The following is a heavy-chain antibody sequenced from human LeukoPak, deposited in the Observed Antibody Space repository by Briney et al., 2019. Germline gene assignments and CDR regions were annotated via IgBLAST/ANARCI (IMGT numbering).Heavy chain of an antibody. V-gene: IGHV3-30*18. D-gene: IGHD5-18*01. CDR1: GFTFSSFG. J-gene: IGHJ4*02. Sequence: GRSLGLSCAASGFTFSSFGMHWVRQAPGKGLEWVAFISYDGSNKYYPDSVKGRFTISRDNSKNTLYLQMNSLRAEDTAVYYCAKGRRGSSYVHYFDSWGQGALVTVSS. CDR3: AKGRRGSSYVHYFDS. CDR2: ISYDGSNK.